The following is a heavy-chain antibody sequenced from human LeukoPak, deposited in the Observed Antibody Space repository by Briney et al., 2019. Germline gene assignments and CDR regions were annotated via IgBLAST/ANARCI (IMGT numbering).Heavy chain of an antibody. D-gene: IGHD3-9*01. CDR3: AAVTVLRYFDWLPFDP. Sequence: SVKVSCKASGFTFTSSAMQWVRQARGQRLEWIGWIVVGSGNTNYAQKFQERVTITRDMSTSTAYMELGSLRSEDTAVYYCAAVTVLRYFDWLPFDPWGQGTLVTVSS. J-gene: IGHJ5*02. V-gene: IGHV1-58*02. CDR1: GFTFTSSA. CDR2: IVVGSGNT.